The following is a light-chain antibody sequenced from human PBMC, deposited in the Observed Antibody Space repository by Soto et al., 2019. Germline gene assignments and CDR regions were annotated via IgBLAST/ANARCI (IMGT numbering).Light chain of an antibody. J-gene: IGKJ5*01. V-gene: IGKV3-20*01. CDR3: QYYNSSLSIT. CDR2: GAS. CDR1: QSVRSTY. Sequence: EIVLTQSPGILSLSPGERATLSCRASQSVRSTYLAWYQRKPGQAPRLLIHGASSKATGIPDRFSGSGSGTDFTLTISRLEPEDFAVYYCQYYNSSLSITFG.